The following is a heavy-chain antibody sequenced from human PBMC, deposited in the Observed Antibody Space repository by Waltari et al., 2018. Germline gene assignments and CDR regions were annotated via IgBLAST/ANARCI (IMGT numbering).Heavy chain of an antibody. CDR2: ITADNGNT. CDR1: GYTFTSYA. Sequence: QVQLVQSGAEVKKPGASVKVSCKASGYTFTSYAMHWVRQAPGQRLEWMGWITADNGNTKYSQKFQGRVTITRDTSASTAYMELSSLRSEDTAVYYCARDHSSGWNAFDIWGQGTMVTVSS. J-gene: IGHJ3*02. V-gene: IGHV1-3*01. D-gene: IGHD6-19*01. CDR3: ARDHSSGWNAFDI.